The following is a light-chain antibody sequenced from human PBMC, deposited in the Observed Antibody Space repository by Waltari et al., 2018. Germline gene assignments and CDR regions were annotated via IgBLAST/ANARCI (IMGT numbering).Light chain of an antibody. Sequence: EIVMTQSPATLSLSPGERATLSCRASQSVSSNLAWYQQKPGQGPRLLIYGASTRATGIPARFSGSASGTDFTLTISRLQSEDFALYYCQQYGDWPLTFGGGTKVEIK. CDR1: QSVSSN. CDR2: GAS. CDR3: QQYGDWPLT. J-gene: IGKJ4*01. V-gene: IGKV3-15*01.